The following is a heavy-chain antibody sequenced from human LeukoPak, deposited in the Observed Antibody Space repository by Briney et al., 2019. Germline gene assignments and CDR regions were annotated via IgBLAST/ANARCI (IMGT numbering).Heavy chain of an antibody. Sequence: KPSETLSLTCAVYGGSSSGYYWSWIRQPPGKGLEWIGEINHSGSTNYNPSLKSRVTISVDTSKNQFSLKLSSVTAADTAVYYCAREGSSSWYASVNWFDPWGQGTLVTVSS. J-gene: IGHJ5*02. D-gene: IGHD6-13*01. CDR3: AREGSSSWYASVNWFDP. V-gene: IGHV4-34*01. CDR2: INHSGST. CDR1: GGSSSGYY.